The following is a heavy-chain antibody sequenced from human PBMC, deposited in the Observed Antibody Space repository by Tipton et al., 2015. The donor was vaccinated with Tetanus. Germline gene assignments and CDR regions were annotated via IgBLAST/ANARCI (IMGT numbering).Heavy chain of an antibody. CDR3: ARDDINY. V-gene: IGHV3-15*01. Sequence: SLRLSCAASGFTFNNAWMSWVRQAPGKGLEWVGRIKRKTDGETTDYGAPVKGRFTISRDDSKKTLYLQMDSLTTEDTAVYYCARDDINYWGQGAQVTVSS. CDR1: GFTFNNAW. J-gene: IGHJ4*02. CDR2: IKRKTDGETT.